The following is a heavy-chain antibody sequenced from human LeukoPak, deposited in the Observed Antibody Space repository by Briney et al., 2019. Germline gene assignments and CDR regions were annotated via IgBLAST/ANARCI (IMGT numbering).Heavy chain of an antibody. J-gene: IGHJ4*02. Sequence: PSETLSLTCTVPGGSISSNSYYWGWIRQPPGKGLEWIGGFSYDGSTYDNPSLKSRLTISADTSKNQFSLKVTSVTAADTAVYFCSTTTRGWYGMGDHWGQGALVTVSS. CDR2: FSYDGST. V-gene: IGHV4-39*01. CDR3: STTTRGWYGMGDH. D-gene: IGHD6-19*01. CDR1: GGSISSNSYY.